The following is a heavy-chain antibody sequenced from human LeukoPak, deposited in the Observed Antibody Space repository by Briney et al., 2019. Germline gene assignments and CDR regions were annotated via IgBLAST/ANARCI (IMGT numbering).Heavy chain of an antibody. D-gene: IGHD3-22*01. J-gene: IGHJ4*02. V-gene: IGHV3-7*01. CDR3: ARDWGVYYDSSGYSHLWYFDK. CDR2: IKRDGSEK. CDR1: GFTFSSYE. Sequence: PGGSLRLSCAASGFTFSSYEMNWVRQAPGKGLEWVANIKRDGSEKYYVDSVKGRFTISRDNAKNSLYLQMNSLRAEDTAVYYCARDWGVYYDSSGYSHLWYFDKWGQGTLVTVSS.